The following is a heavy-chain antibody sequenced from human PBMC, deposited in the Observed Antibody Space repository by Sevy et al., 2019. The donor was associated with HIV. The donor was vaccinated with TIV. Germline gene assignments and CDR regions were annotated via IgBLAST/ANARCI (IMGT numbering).Heavy chain of an antibody. CDR2: ISAYNGNT. Sequence: ASVKVSCKASGYTFTSYGISWVRQAPGQGLEWMGWISAYNGNTNYAQKLQGRVTMTTDTSTITAYMELRSLRSDDTAVYYCARDLFYGSGSSFFDYWGQGTLVTVSS. V-gene: IGHV1-18*01. D-gene: IGHD3-10*01. CDR3: ARDLFYGSGSSFFDY. CDR1: GYTFTSYG. J-gene: IGHJ4*02.